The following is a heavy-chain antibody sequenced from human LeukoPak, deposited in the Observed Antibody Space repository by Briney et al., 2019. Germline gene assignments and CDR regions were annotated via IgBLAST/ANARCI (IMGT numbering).Heavy chain of an antibody. Sequence: SETLSLTCTVSGGSISSYYWSWIRQPPGKGLEWIGYIYYSGSTNYNPSLKSRVTISVDTSKNQLSLKLSSVTAADTAVYYCARVEMATIWAFDYWGQGTLVTVSS. D-gene: IGHD5-24*01. V-gene: IGHV4-59*08. CDR1: GGSISSYY. CDR3: ARVEMATIWAFDY. J-gene: IGHJ4*02. CDR2: IYYSGST.